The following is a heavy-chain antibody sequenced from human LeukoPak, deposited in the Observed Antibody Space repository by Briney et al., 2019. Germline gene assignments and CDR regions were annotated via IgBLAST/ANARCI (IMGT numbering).Heavy chain of an antibody. CDR3: ACRDLTSTWSFP. CDR1: GYSFTSYW. CDR2: IYPGDLRV. D-gene: IGHD6-13*01. J-gene: IGHJ5*02. V-gene: IGHV5-51*01. Sequence: GESLKISCQGFGYSFTSYWIGWVRQMPGKGMEWMGVIYPGDLRVRYNPSFQGQVTISVDKSINTAYLQWVSLRATDSAMYYCACRDLTSTWSFPWGQGTLVTVSS.